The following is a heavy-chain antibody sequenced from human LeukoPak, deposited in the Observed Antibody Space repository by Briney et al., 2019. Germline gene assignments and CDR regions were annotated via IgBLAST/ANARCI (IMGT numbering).Heavy chain of an antibody. V-gene: IGHV4-61*02. CDR3: ATHASPSATDY. J-gene: IGHJ4*02. Sequence: KPSETLSLTCTVSGDSIGRSSYPWSWFRQPAGKGLEWIGRIYIPGSTNYNPSLKSRITMSMDTSNNQLSLKLGSVTAADTAIYYCATHASPSATDYWGQGTLVTVSS. CDR2: IYIPGST. D-gene: IGHD6-19*01. CDR1: GDSIGRSSYP.